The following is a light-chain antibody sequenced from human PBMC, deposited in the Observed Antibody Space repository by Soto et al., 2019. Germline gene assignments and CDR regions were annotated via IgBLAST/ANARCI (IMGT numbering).Light chain of an antibody. CDR2: DVS. CDR1: SSDVGGYNY. V-gene: IGLV2-14*01. CDR3: RSYTSSSTRV. Sequence: QSVLTQPASVFGSPGQSITISCTGTSSDVGGYNYVSWYQQHPGKAPKLMIYDVSNRPSGVSNRFSGSKSGNTASLTISGLQAEDEADYYCRSYTSSSTRVFGGGTQLTVL. J-gene: IGLJ2*01.